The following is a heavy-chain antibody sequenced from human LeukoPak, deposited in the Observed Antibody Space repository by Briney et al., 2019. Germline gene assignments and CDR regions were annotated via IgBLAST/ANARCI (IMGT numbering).Heavy chain of an antibody. CDR3: ARYEEFSTGYSASSPRHYFDH. CDR1: GGSINSYY. D-gene: IGHD3/OR15-3a*01. J-gene: IGHJ4*02. Sequence: PSDTLSLTCTVSGGSINSYYWSWIRQPPGKGLECIGHVYDTGSTYYKPSLESRVTISVDTAKNQISLKLRSVTAADTAVYYCARYEEFSTGYSASSPRHYFDHWGQGTLV. CDR2: VYDTGST. V-gene: IGHV4-59*07.